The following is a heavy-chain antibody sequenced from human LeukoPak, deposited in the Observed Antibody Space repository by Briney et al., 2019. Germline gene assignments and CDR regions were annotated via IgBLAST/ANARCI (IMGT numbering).Heavy chain of an antibody. CDR3: ARVGSSRPMAQYYFDY. CDR1: GYTFTGYY. D-gene: IGHD6-13*01. V-gene: IGHV1-2*02. J-gene: IGHJ4*02. Sequence: ASVKVSCKASGYTFTGYYMHWVRQAPGQGLEWMGWINPNSGGTNYAQKFQGRVTMTRDTSISTAYMELSRLRSDDTAVYYCARVGSSRPMAQYYFDYWGQGTLVTVSS. CDR2: INPNSGGT.